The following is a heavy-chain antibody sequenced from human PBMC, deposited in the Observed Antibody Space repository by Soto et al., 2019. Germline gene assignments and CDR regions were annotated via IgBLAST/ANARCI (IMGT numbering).Heavy chain of an antibody. D-gene: IGHD6-19*01. V-gene: IGHV3-64D*06. J-gene: IGHJ6*02. CDR2: ITSTGGTA. CDR3: VKERSPHYYYYHGMDV. CDR1: GFAFSSYT. Sequence: GGSLRLSCSASGFAFSSYTMHWVRQAPGKGLERVSTITSTGGTAFYAYAVKGRFTISRNNSKSTLYLQMSSLRAEDTAIYYCVKERSPHYYYYHGMDVWGQGTTVTVSS.